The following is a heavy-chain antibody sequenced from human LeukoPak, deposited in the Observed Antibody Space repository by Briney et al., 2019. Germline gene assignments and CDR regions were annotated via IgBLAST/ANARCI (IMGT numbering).Heavy chain of an antibody. CDR2: IRSKAYGGTT. Sequence: GGSLRLSCTASGFTFGGYGVSWFRQAPGKGLEWVGFIRSKAYGGTTEYAASVKGRFTISRDDSNSIAYLQMNSLKTEDTAVYYCTRSEGYYDRGETPATGWGQGTTVTVSS. J-gene: IGHJ6*02. CDR1: GFTFGGYG. CDR3: TRSEGYYDRGETPATG. V-gene: IGHV3-49*03. D-gene: IGHD3-22*01.